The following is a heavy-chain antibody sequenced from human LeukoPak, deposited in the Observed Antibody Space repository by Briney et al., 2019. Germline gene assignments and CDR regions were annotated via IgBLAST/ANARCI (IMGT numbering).Heavy chain of an antibody. CDR2: IYYSGST. D-gene: IGHD3-10*01. CDR3: ARLRGGEGLIHYYSGLDV. CDR1: SGSISNHY. Sequence: PSETLSLTCTVSSGSISNHYWNWIRQPPGKGLEWIGYIYYSGSTNYNPSLKSRVTISADKSKNQFSLKLSSVTAADTAVYYCARLRGGEGLIHYYSGLDVWGQGTTVTVPS. J-gene: IGHJ6*02. V-gene: IGHV4-59*11.